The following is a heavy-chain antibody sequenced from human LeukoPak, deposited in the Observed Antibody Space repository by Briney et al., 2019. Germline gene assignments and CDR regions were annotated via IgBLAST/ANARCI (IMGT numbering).Heavy chain of an antibody. CDR1: GFTFSSYA. CDR2: ISGSGGST. CDR3: TTGGPLLCGDDCYSGDY. D-gene: IGHD2-21*02. Sequence: PGGSLRLSCAASGFTFSSYAMSWVRQAPGKGLEWVSAISGSGGSTYYADSVKGRFTISRDSSKNTLYLQMNSLRAEDTAVYYCTTGGPLLCGDDCYSGDYWGQGTLVTVSS. J-gene: IGHJ4*02. V-gene: IGHV3-23*01.